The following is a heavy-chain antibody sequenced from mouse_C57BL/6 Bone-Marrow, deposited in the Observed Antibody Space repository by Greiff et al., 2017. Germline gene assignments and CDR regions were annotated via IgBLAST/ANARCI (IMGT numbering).Heavy chain of an antibody. D-gene: IGHD1-1*01. Sequence: VQLQQSGAELVRPGSSVKLSCKASGYTFTSYWMHWVKQRPIQGLEWIGNIDPSGSETPYNQKFKDKATLTVDKSSSTAYMQLSSLTSGDSAVYYCAGGSSYGAYWGQGTLVTVSA. CDR2: IDPSGSET. CDR3: AGGSSYGAY. J-gene: IGHJ3*01. V-gene: IGHV1-52*01. CDR1: GYTFTSYW.